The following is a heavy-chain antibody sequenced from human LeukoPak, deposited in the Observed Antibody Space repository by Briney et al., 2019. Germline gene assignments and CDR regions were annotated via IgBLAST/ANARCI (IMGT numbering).Heavy chain of an antibody. D-gene: IGHD3-22*01. CDR3: ARVTGYMIEDYLDY. CDR2: VYHSGGGNK. J-gene: IGHJ4*02. CDR1: GGSLSTTSW. Sequence: SETLSLTCAVSGGSLSTTSWWVWLRQPPGKGLEWIGEVYHSGGGNKNYNPSLKSRVTISVETSKNHFSLKLSSVTAADTAVYDCARVTGYMIEDYLDYWGQGTLVTVSS. V-gene: IGHV4-4*02.